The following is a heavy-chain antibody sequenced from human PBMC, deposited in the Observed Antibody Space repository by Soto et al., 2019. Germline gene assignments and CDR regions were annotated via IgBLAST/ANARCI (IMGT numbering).Heavy chain of an antibody. Sequence: QVQLVESGGGVVQPGRSLRLSCAASGFTFSSYGMYWVRQAPGKGLEWVAVISYDGSNKYYADSVKGRFTISRDNPKNTLYLQMNSLRAEDTAVYYCAKAQDYCSGGGCYSGLFDYWGQGTLVTVSP. CDR3: AKAQDYCSGGGCYSGLFDY. D-gene: IGHD2-15*01. CDR1: GFTFSSYG. J-gene: IGHJ4*02. CDR2: ISYDGSNK. V-gene: IGHV3-30*18.